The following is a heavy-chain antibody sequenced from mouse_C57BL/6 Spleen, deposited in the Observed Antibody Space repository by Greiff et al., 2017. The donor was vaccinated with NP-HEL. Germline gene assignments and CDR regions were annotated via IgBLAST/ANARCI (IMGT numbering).Heavy chain of an antibody. J-gene: IGHJ1*03. CDR3: ARRNYGSSYWYFDV. Sequence: QVQLKESGPGLVQPSQSLSITCTVSGFSLTSYGVHWVRQSPGKGLEWLGVIWSGGSTDYNAAFISRLSISKDNSKSQVFFKMNSLQADDTAIYYWARRNYGSSYWYFDVWGTGTTVTVSS. CDR1: GFSLTSYG. V-gene: IGHV2-2*01. CDR2: IWSGGST. D-gene: IGHD1-1*01.